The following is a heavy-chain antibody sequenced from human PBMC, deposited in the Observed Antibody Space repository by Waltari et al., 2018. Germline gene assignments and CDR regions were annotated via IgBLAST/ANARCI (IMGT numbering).Heavy chain of an antibody. CDR3: ARDRGRGLYLDT. D-gene: IGHD2-15*01. CDR1: GDSMNYC. Sequence: QLQLQESGPGLVKPSGTLSLICAVSGDSMNYCWSWVLQPPGKGLEWIGQVLGSGRTNYNPSFASRVTISLDTSTHQFALKMTSATAADTALYYCARDRGRGLYLDTWGQGILVTVSP. J-gene: IGHJ4*02. CDR2: VLGSGRT. V-gene: IGHV4-4*02.